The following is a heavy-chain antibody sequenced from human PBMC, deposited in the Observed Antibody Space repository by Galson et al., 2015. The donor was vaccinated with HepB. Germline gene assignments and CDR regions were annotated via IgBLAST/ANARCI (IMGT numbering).Heavy chain of an antibody. Sequence: SLRLSCAASGFTFSSDAMSWVRQAPGKGLEWVSTISGGGSPYYADSVKGRFTISRDNSKNTLYLQMNSLRAEDTAIYYCAKGWGSDFGYWGQGALVTVSS. J-gene: IGHJ4*02. V-gene: IGHV3-23*01. CDR2: ISGGGSP. D-gene: IGHD5-12*01. CDR3: AKGWGSDFGY. CDR1: GFTFSSDA.